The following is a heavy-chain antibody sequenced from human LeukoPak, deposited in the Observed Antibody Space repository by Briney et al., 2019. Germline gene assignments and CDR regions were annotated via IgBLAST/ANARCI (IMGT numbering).Heavy chain of an antibody. Sequence: NPSETLSLTCAVYGGSFSGYYWSWIRQPPGKGLEWIGEINHSGSTNYNPSLKSRVTISVDTSKNQFSLKLSSVTAADTAVYYCARGRYYGSGLDYYYYYMDVWGKGTTVTVSS. J-gene: IGHJ6*03. CDR1: GGSFSGYY. CDR3: ARGRYYGSGLDYYYYYMDV. D-gene: IGHD3-10*01. CDR2: INHSGST. V-gene: IGHV4-34*01.